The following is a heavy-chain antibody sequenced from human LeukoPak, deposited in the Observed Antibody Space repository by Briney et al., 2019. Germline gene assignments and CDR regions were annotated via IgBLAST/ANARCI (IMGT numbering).Heavy chain of an antibody. CDR3: ARDDRTRHRAFDS. J-gene: IGHJ4*02. V-gene: IGHV3-48*03. CDR1: GFIFNK. D-gene: IGHD2-2*01. CDR2: INTIGTVT. Sequence: QPGGSLRLSCAASGFIFNKLNWVRQAPGKGLEWISYINTIGTVTTYADSVKGRFTISRDNARHSLYLQMNSLRVEDTAVYYCARDDRTRHRAFDSWGQGALVTVSS.